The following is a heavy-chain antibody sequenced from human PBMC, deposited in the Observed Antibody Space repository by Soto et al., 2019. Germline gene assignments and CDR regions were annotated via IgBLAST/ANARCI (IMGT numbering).Heavy chain of an antibody. CDR1: GYTFTTYG. CDR3: ARGRYGDY. V-gene: IGHV1-18*01. D-gene: IGHD1-1*01. Sequence: QVHLVQSGAEVKKPGASVKVSCKGSGYTFTTYGITWVRQAPGQGLEWMGWISAHNGNTNYAQRLQGRVTVTRDTSTSTAYMELRSLGSDDTAVYYCARGRYGDYWGQGALVTVSS. CDR2: ISAHNGNT. J-gene: IGHJ4*02.